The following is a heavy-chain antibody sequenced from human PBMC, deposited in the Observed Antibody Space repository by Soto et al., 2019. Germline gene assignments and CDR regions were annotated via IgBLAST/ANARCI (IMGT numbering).Heavy chain of an antibody. Sequence: SETLSLTCAVSGASIFSSTWWSWVRQPPGKGLEWIGEVYHSGSTNYNPSLKSRVTISVDKSKNQLSMKVNSVTAADTAVYYCARSLVGALDYWGQGTQVTVSS. V-gene: IGHV4-4*02. J-gene: IGHJ4*02. CDR3: ARSLVGALDY. CDR1: GASIFSSTW. D-gene: IGHD1-26*01. CDR2: VYHSGST.